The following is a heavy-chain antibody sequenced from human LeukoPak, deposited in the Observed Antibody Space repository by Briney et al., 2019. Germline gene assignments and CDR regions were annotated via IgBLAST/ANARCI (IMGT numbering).Heavy chain of an antibody. J-gene: IGHJ4*02. Sequence: GGSLRLSCAASGFTFSSYGMHWVRQAPGKGLGWVAVIWYDGSNKYYADSVKGRFTISRDNSKNTLYLQMNSLRAEDTAVYYCAKDRSSGVLLWFGEFFFDYWGQGTLVTVSS. D-gene: IGHD3-10*01. CDR3: AKDRSSGVLLWFGEFFFDY. V-gene: IGHV3-33*06. CDR1: GFTFSSYG. CDR2: IWYDGSNK.